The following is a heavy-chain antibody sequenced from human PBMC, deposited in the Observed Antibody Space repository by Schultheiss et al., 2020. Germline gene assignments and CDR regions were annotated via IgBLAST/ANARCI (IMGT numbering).Heavy chain of an antibody. CDR1: GGSISSGSYY. D-gene: IGHD1-1*01. J-gene: IGHJ6*02. CDR3: ASLRYAFDYYYGMDV. CDR2: IYTSGST. Sequence: SQTLSLTCAVYGGSISSGSYYWSWIRQPAGKGLEWIGRIYTSGSTNYNPSLKSRVTISVDTSKNQFSLKLSSVTAADTAVYYCASLRYAFDYYYGMDVWGQGTTVTVSS. V-gene: IGHV4-61*02.